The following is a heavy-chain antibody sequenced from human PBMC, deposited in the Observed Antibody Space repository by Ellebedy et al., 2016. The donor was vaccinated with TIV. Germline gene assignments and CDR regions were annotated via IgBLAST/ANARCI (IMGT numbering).Heavy chain of an antibody. V-gene: IGHV3-23*01. CDR3: TTVDYYYDSSGYDNWFDP. CDR1: GFTFSSYA. D-gene: IGHD3-22*01. Sequence: GESLKISXAASGFTFSSYAMSWVRQAPGKGLEWVSAISGSGGSTYYADSVKGRFTISRDNSKNTLYLQMNSLRAEDTAVYYCTTVDYYYDSSGYDNWFDPWGQGTLVTVSS. CDR2: ISGSGGST. J-gene: IGHJ5*02.